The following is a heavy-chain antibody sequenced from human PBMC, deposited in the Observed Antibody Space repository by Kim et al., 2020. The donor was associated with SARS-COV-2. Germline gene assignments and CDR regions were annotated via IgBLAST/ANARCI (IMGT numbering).Heavy chain of an antibody. J-gene: IGHJ5*02. CDR2: INAGNGNT. D-gene: IGHD6-13*01. CDR3: ARKIAAHPLAPGEFDP. V-gene: IGHV1-3*01. Sequence: ASVKVSCKASGYTFTSYAMHWVRQAPGQRLEWMGWINAGNGNTKYSQKFQGRVTITRDTSASTAYMELSSLRSEDTTVYYCARKIAAHPLAPGEFDPWGQGTLVTVS. CDR1: GYTFTSYA.